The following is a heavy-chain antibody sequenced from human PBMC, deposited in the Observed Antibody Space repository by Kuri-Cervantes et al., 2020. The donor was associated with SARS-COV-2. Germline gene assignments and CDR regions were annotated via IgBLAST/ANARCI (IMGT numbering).Heavy chain of an antibody. Sequence: GESLKISCAASGFTFSSYWMSWVRQAPGKGLEWVANIKQDGSDKYYVDSVKGRFTISRDNAKNPLYVQMNSLRPEDTAVYYCARRGAFDNSAPNTFDIWGQGTVVTVSS. V-gene: IGHV3-7*01. CDR1: GFTFSSYW. J-gene: IGHJ3*02. CDR3: ARRGAFDNSAPNTFDI. CDR2: IKQDGSDK. D-gene: IGHD4/OR15-4a*01.